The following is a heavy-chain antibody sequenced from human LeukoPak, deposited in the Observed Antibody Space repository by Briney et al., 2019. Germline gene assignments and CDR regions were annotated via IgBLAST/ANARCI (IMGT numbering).Heavy chain of an antibody. J-gene: IGHJ6*02. V-gene: IGHV4-31*03. CDR1: GGSISSGGYY. CDR2: IYYSGST. Sequence: SETLSLTCTVSGGSISSGGYYWSWIRQHPGKGLEWIGYIYYSGSTYYNPSLKSRVTISVDTSKNQFSLKLSPVTAADTAVYYCARDVPYCSSTSCYSFYYGMDVWGQGTTVTVSS. D-gene: IGHD2-2*01. CDR3: ARDVPYCSSTSCYSFYYGMDV.